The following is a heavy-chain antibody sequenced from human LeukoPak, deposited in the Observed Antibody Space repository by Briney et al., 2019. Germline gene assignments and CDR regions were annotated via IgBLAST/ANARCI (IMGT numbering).Heavy chain of an antibody. D-gene: IGHD4-17*01. CDR1: GGSISSSSYY. V-gene: IGHV4-39*07. J-gene: IGHJ4*02. CDR2: IYYSGST. CDR3: ARVDYGDYYFDY. Sequence: SETLPLTCTVSGGSISSSSYYWGWIRQPPGKGLEWIGSIYYSGSTYYNPSLKSRVTISVDTSKNQFSLKLSSVTAADTAVYYCARVDYGDYYFDYWGQGTLVTVSS.